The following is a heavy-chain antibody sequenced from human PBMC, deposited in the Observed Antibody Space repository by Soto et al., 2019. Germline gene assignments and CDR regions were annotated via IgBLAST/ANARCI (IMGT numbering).Heavy chain of an antibody. CDR3: ARSDGRY. CDR1: GGSITSGGYY. Sequence: PSETLSLTCSVSGGSITSGGYYWNWIRQHPGKGLEWIGYIYYGGITYYNPSLKSRITISVDTSKNQFSLKLSSATAADTAMYYCARSDGRYWGQGTLVTVSS. V-gene: IGHV4-31*03. CDR2: IYYGGIT. J-gene: IGHJ4*02.